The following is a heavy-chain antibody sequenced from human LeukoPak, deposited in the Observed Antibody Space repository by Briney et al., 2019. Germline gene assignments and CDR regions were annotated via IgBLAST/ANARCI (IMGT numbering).Heavy chain of an antibody. Sequence: GGSLRLSCAASGFTFSSYAMSWVRQAPGKGLEWVSAINHSGGSTYYADSVKGRFTISRDNSKNTLYLQMNSLRAEDTAVYYCAKGYYDILTGYRGFGYWGQGTLVTVSS. CDR3: AKGYYDILTGYRGFGY. J-gene: IGHJ4*02. D-gene: IGHD3-9*01. CDR2: INHSGGST. CDR1: GFTFSSYA. V-gene: IGHV3-23*01.